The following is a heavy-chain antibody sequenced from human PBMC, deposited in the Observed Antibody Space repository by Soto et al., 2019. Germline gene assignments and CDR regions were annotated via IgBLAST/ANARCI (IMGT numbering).Heavy chain of an antibody. CDR3: ARGYCSSSSCYLTY. CDR2: INWNGGST. CDR1: GFTFRDYG. Sequence: EVQLVESGGGVVRPGGSLRLSCAASGFTFRDYGMSWVRQAPGKGLEWVSGINWNGGSTGYADSVEGRFTISRDNAENSLYLEMNSRGAEDTYFYHCARGYCSSSSCYLTYWGQGTLVTVSS. V-gene: IGHV3-20*01. D-gene: IGHD2-2*01. J-gene: IGHJ4*02.